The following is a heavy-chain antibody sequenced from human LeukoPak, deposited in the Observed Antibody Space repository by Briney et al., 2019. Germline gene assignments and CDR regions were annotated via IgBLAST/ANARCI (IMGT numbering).Heavy chain of an antibody. D-gene: IGHD2-2*02. J-gene: IGHJ5*02. Sequence: PSETLSLTCVVSGGSFSGYYWSWIRQPPGKGLEWIGEINHGGRTNYSPSLKSRVSISVDTSKNQFSLNLSSVTAADTAVYYCARGLELGYCSGASCYIWFDPWGQGTLVTVSS. CDR2: INHGGRT. CDR3: ARGLELGYCSGASCYIWFDP. CDR1: GGSFSGYY. V-gene: IGHV4-34*01.